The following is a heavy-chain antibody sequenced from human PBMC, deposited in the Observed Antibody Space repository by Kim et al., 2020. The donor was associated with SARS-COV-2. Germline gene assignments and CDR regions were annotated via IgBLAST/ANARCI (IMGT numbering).Heavy chain of an antibody. CDR2: IFYSGST. Sequence: SETLSLTCTVSGGSISSGAYYWSWIRQHPGKGLEWIGYIFYSGSTYYNPSLKSRVTISVDTSKNQFSLKLSSVTAADTAVYYCARVSSITLVRGLIMKVFDYWGQGTLVTVSS. CDR3: ARVSSITLVRGLIMKVFDY. D-gene: IGHD3-10*01. CDR1: GGSISSGAYY. V-gene: IGHV4-31*03. J-gene: IGHJ4*02.